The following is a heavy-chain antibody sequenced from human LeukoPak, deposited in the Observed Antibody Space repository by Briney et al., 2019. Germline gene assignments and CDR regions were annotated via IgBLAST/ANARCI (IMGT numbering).Heavy chain of an antibody. J-gene: IGHJ4*02. D-gene: IGHD5-18*01. CDR2: IYHSGST. V-gene: IGHV4-38-2*02. Sequence: SETLSLTCTVSGYSISSGYYWGWIRQPPGKGLEWIGSIYHSGSTYYNPSLKSRVTISVDTSKNQFSLKLSSVTAADTAVYYCARVSDTRLDYWGQGTLVTVSS. CDR3: ARVSDTRLDY. CDR1: GYSISSGYY.